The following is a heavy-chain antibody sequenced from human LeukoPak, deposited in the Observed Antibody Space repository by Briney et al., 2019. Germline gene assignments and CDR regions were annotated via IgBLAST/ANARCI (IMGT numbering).Heavy chain of an antibody. CDR2: IDPSDSYT. V-gene: IGHV5-10-1*01. Sequence: GESLKISCKGSGYSFTSYWISWVRQMPGKGLEWMGRIDPSDSYTNYSPSFQDHVTISADKSISTAYLQWSSLKASDTAMYYCATGAGSYIYYYYGMDVWGKGTTVTVSS. J-gene: IGHJ6*04. D-gene: IGHD1-26*01. CDR1: GYSFTSYW. CDR3: ATGAGSYIYYYYGMDV.